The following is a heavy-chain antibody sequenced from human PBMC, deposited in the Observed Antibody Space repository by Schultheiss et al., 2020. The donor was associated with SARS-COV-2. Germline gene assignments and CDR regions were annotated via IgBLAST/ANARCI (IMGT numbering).Heavy chain of an antibody. CDR3: ARDLFAAAGTGAY. J-gene: IGHJ4*02. CDR2: IWYVGSNK. CDR1: GFTFSSYG. D-gene: IGHD6-13*01. Sequence: GGSLRLSCAASGFTFSSYGMHWVRQAPGKGLEWVAVIWYVGSNKYYADSVKGRFTISRDNSKNTLYLQMNSLRAEDTAVYYCARDLFAAAGTGAYWGQGTLVTVSS. V-gene: IGHV3-33*01.